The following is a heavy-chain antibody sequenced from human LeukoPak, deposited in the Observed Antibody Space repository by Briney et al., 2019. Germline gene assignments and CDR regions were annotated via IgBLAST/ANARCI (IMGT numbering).Heavy chain of an antibody. CDR3: AKALSGTLAGNFDY. V-gene: IGHV3-23*01. CDR1: GFTFSSYA. Sequence: GRSLRLSCAASGFTFSSYAMSWVRQAPGKGLEWVSTVTTSGGSTYSADSVKGRFTISRDNSKNTLYLQMTSLRADDTAVYYCAKALSGTLAGNFDYWGQGTLVTVSS. D-gene: IGHD1-1*01. CDR2: VTTSGGST. J-gene: IGHJ4*02.